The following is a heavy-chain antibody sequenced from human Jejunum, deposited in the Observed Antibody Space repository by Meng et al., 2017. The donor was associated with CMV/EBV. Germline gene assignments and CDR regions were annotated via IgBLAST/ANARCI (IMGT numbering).Heavy chain of an antibody. CDR3: AREPYCSSTSCSRAFGP. J-gene: IGHJ5*02. D-gene: IGHD2-2*01. CDR2: ISGDGSST. Sequence: FSTYWMSWVSQGPGKGLEWVSRISGDGSSTAYADSVEGRFTISRDNAENTLFLQMDSLGAEDTAVYYCAREPYCSSTSCSRAFGPWGRGTLVTVSS. CDR1: FSTYW. V-gene: IGHV3-74*01.